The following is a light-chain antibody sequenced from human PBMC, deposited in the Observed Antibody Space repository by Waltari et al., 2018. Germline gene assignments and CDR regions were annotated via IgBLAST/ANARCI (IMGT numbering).Light chain of an antibody. CDR2: TAS. V-gene: IGKV1-NL1*01. CDR3: LQYYDAPQT. CDR1: QGISTS. J-gene: IGKJ1*01. Sequence: DVQLTPSPSSLSPSVGARVSFTCRVSQGISTSLAWYQQKPGTAPMLLLYTASRLKSGVPSRFSGSGSGTDYTLTISSLQPEDFATYYCLQYYDAPQTFGQGTKVEMK.